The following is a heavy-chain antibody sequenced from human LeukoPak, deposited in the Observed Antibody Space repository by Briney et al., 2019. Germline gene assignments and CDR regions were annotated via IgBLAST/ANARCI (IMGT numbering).Heavy chain of an antibody. Sequence: GASVKVSCKVSGYTLTELSMHWVRQAPGKGLEWMGGFDPEDGETIYAQKFQGRVTMTEDTSTDTAYMELSSLRSEDTAVYYCATAPVPRHPSYHYYYGMDVWGQGTTVTVSS. J-gene: IGHJ6*02. V-gene: IGHV1-24*01. CDR3: ATAPVPRHPSYHYYYGMDV. D-gene: IGHD2-2*01. CDR2: FDPEDGET. CDR1: GYTLTELS.